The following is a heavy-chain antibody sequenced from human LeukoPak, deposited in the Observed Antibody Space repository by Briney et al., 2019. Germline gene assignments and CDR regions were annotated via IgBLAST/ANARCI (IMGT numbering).Heavy chain of an antibody. V-gene: IGHV3-20*04. Sequence: PGGSLRLSCAASAFIFHDYGMSWVRQGPGKGLEWVSGINWDGTSTGYADSVKGRFTISRDNAKNSLYLQMNSLRVEDTALYYCASGDMNGWYFDRWGQGTLVTVSS. D-gene: IGHD6-19*01. J-gene: IGHJ4*02. CDR1: AFIFHDYG. CDR3: ASGDMNGWYFDR. CDR2: INWDGTST.